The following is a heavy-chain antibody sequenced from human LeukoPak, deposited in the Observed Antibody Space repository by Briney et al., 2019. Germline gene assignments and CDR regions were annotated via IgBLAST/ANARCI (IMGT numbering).Heavy chain of an antibody. Sequence: TSETLSLTCTVSGGSSRSSNCYWGWIRQPPGKGLEWIGSIYYSGSTYYNPSLKSRVTISVDTSKNQFSLKLTSVTAADTAVYYCARLQYSAYDSGSDYWGQGTLVTVSS. V-gene: IGHV4-39*01. CDR2: IYYSGST. CDR3: ARLQYSAYDSGSDY. CDR1: GGSSRSSNCY. J-gene: IGHJ4*02. D-gene: IGHD5-12*01.